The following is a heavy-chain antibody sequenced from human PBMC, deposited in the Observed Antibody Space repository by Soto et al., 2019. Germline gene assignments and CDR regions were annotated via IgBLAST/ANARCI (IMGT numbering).Heavy chain of an antibody. CDR2: IKSKTDGGKK. J-gene: IGHJ4*02. CDR1: GFTFSNAW. CDR3: TTDLDYYGSGDYYFDY. D-gene: IGHD3-10*01. Sequence: GGSLRLSCAASGFTFSNAWMSWVRQAPGKGLEWVGRIKSKTDGGKKDYAAPVKGRFTISRDDSNNTLYLQMNSLKTEDTAVYYCTTDLDYYGSGDYYFDYWGQGTLVTVSS. V-gene: IGHV3-15*01.